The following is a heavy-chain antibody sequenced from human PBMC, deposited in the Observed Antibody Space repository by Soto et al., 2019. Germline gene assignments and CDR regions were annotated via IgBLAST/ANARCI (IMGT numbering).Heavy chain of an antibody. CDR3: AREDFYGSGSYGY. D-gene: IGHD3-10*01. V-gene: IGHV1-8*01. J-gene: IGHJ4*02. CDR1: GYTFPSYN. Sequence: QVQLLQSGAEVKKPGASVKVSCKASGYTFPSYNINWVRQATGQGPEWMGWMNPNSGNTGYAQKLQGRVTMTRDSSISTAYMELSSLRSEDTAVYYCAREDFYGSGSYGYWGQGTLVTVSS. CDR2: MNPNSGNT.